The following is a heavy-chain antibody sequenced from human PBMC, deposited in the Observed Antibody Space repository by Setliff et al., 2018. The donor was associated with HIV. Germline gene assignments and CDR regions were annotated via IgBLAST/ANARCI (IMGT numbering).Heavy chain of an antibody. J-gene: IGHJ4*02. Sequence: TSETLSLTCTVSGGSISNYYWSWIRQPPGKELEWIGYIYYSGSPNYNPSLRSRVTISVDTSKNQFSLNLSSVTAADTAVYYCARATTTPIAGMLAPPPDYWGQGTLVTVS. D-gene: IGHD6-13*01. V-gene: IGHV4-59*01. CDR3: ARATTTPIAGMLAPPPDY. CDR2: IYYSGSP. CDR1: GGSISNYY.